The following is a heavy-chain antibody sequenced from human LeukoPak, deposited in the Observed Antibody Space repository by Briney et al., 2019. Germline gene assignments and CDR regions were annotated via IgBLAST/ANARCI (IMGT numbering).Heavy chain of an antibody. CDR2: IYSGGST. D-gene: IGHD2-21*02. CDR3: VRVVTVSNTDPAFDI. J-gene: IGHJ3*02. Sequence: PGGSLRLSCVVSGFTVSNNYMSWVRQAPRKGLEWVSLIYSGGSTYYVDSVKGRFTISRDNPKSTLYLQMNSLRAEDTAVYYCVRVVTVSNTDPAFDIWGRGTLVTVSS. V-gene: IGHV3-66*01. CDR1: GFTVSNNY.